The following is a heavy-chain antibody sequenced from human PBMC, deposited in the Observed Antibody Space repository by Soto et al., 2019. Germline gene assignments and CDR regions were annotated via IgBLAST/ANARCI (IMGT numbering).Heavy chain of an antibody. CDR2: INHSGST. D-gene: IGHD3-10*01. V-gene: IGHV4-34*01. Sequence: SETPSLTCAVYGGSFSGYYWSWIRQPPGKGLEWIGEINHSGSTNYNPSLKSRVTISVDTSKNQFSLKLSSVTAEDTAVYYCASDPYYYASEYWGQGTLVTVSS. CDR3: ASDPYYYASEY. CDR1: GGSFSGYY. J-gene: IGHJ4*02.